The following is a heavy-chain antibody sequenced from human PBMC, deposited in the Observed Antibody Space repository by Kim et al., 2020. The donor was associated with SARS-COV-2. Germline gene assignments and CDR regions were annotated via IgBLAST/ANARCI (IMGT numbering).Heavy chain of an antibody. Sequence: SETLSLTCTVSGGSISSYYWSWIRQPPGKGLEWIGYIYYSGSTNYNPSLKSRVTISVDTSKNQFSLKLSSVTAADTAVYYCARDGVQRPVAGSKGNDAFDIWGQGTMVTVSS. D-gene: IGHD6-19*01. CDR2: IYYSGST. V-gene: IGHV4-59*01. CDR1: GGSISSYY. J-gene: IGHJ3*02. CDR3: ARDGVQRPVAGSKGNDAFDI.